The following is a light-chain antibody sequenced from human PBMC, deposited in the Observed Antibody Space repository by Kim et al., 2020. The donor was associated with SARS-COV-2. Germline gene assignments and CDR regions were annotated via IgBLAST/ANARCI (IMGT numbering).Light chain of an antibody. CDR3: MHCLDLYT. V-gene: IGKV2-29*02. J-gene: IGKJ2*01. CDR1: QSLLYTDGRTY. Sequence: IVMTQTPLSLSVTLGQPASISCKSNQSLLYTDGRTYLYWYLQKAGQSPHLLISELSSRFSGAPDRFSGSGSGTDFTLKISRVEAADVGVYYCMHCLDLYTFGQGTKLEI. CDR2: ELS.